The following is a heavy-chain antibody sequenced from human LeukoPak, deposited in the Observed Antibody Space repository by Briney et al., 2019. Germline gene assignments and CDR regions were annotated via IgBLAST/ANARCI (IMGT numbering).Heavy chain of an antibody. J-gene: IGHJ6*04. Sequence: PGGSLRLSCAASGFTFNSYTMNWVRQAPGKGLEWVSCVSKSSDYIYYADSVRGRFTISRDNAKNLVYLEMNSLRAEDTGDYYCAREEDSRAIRTSDGLDVWGEGTTVTVSP. CDR2: VSKSSDYI. D-gene: IGHD3-22*01. CDR1: GFTFNSYT. V-gene: IGHV3-21*01. CDR3: AREEDSRAIRTSDGLDV.